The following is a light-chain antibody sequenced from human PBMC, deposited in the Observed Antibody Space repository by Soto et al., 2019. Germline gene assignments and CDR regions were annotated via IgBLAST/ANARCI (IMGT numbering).Light chain of an antibody. J-gene: IGKJ4*01. Sequence: EILMTQSPATLSVSPGERATLSCRASQSVSSNLAWYQQKPGQAPRLLIYGASTRATGIPARFSGSGSGTEFTLTISSLQSEDFAVYYCQQYNNWPPGLTFGGGTKVEIK. V-gene: IGKV3-15*01. CDR3: QQYNNWPPGLT. CDR2: GAS. CDR1: QSVSSN.